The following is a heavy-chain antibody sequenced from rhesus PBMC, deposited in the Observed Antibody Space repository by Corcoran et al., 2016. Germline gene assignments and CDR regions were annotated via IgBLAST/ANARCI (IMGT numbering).Heavy chain of an antibody. D-gene: IGHD2-15*01. CDR3: ARGSTRNYFNY. V-gene: IGHV3-16*02. Sequence: EVQLVESGGGLVQPGGSLRLSCAASGFTFSNYRMSWVRQAPGKGLDGVGRIKNKADGGATAYAESVECKFTISRDDSKNTLYLQMNSLKTEDTAVYYCARGSTRNYFNYWGRGVLVTVSS. J-gene: IGHJ4*01. CDR2: IKNKADGGAT. CDR1: GFTFSNYR.